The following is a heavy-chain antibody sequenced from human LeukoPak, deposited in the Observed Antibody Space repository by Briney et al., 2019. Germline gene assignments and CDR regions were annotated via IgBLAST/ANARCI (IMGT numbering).Heavy chain of an antibody. J-gene: IGHJ6*03. CDR2: IDQTGNI. V-gene: IGHV4-34*01. D-gene: IGHD3-22*01. CDR3: VRGKYDYETSGYSPAYFYMDL. Sequence: SETLSLTCSVYGGSLSDVLWIWIRQSPGKGLEWVGEIDQTGNIYYNPSLKSRVTLSLDTSKDQFALRLRSVTAADTGLYYCVRGKYDYETSGYSPAYFYMDLWGQGTTVIISS. CDR1: GGSLSDVL.